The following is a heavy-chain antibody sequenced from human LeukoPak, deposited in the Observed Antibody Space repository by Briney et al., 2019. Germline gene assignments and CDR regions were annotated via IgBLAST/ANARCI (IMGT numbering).Heavy chain of an antibody. CDR3: ARGPYYDFWSGDPARNWFDP. CDR1: GGSISSYY. Sequence: SETLSLTCTVSGGSISSYYWSWIRQPAAKGLEWIGRIYTSGSTNYNPSLKSRVTISVDKSKNQFSLKLSSVTAADTAVYYCARGPYYDFWSGDPARNWFDPWGQGTLVTVSS. V-gene: IGHV4-4*07. CDR2: IYTSGST. J-gene: IGHJ5*02. D-gene: IGHD3-3*01.